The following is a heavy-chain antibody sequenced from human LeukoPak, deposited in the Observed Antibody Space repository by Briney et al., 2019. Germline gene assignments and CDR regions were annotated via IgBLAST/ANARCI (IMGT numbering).Heavy chain of an antibody. V-gene: IGHV4-30-4*08. CDR1: GGSISSSSYY. Sequence: SETLSLTCTVSGGSISSSSYYWGWIRQPPGKGLEWIGYIYYSGSTYYNPSLKSRVTISVDTSKNQFSLKLSSVTAADTAVYYCARVGSWYPGGYYFDYWGQGTLVTVSS. CDR2: IYYSGST. CDR3: ARVGSWYPGGYYFDY. J-gene: IGHJ4*02. D-gene: IGHD6-13*01.